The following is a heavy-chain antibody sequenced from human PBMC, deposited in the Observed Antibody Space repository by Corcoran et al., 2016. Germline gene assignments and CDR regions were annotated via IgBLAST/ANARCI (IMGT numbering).Heavy chain of an antibody. Sequence: EVQLVESGGGLVQPGGSLRLSCAASGFTFSSSWMDWVRQIPGKGLEWVANIKYDGSETYFVDSVKGRFTISRDNAQNSLYLQMNSLKDEDTAMYYCSRSLDSWGQGTLVTVSS. CDR1: GFTFSSSW. V-gene: IGHV3-7*03. CDR2: IKYDGSET. CDR3: SRSLDS. J-gene: IGHJ4*02.